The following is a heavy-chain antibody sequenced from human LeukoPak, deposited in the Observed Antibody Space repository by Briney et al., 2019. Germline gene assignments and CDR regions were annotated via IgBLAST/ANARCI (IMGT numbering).Heavy chain of an antibody. J-gene: IGHJ4*02. CDR1: GASINDYY. CDR2: VYHTGTS. D-gene: IGHD2-8*01. Sequence: KPSETLSLTCSVSGASINDYYWTWIRQPPGKGLEWLGYVYHTGTSGYYPSLKSRVAMSLDTSKNQVSLKLSSVTAADTAVYFCTRVVNGGHFDSWGQGTLVTVSS. V-gene: IGHV4-59*12. CDR3: TRVVNGGHFDS.